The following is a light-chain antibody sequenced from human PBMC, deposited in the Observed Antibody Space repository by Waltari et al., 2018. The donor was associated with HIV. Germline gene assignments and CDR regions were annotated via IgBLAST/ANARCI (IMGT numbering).Light chain of an antibody. V-gene: IGLV1-44*01. Sequence: QFVLTQPPSASGTPGQWVTISCSGRSSRIDLNPVNWYQQRPGTAPKLLIYNNNQRPSGVPDRFSGSKSGTSASLAISGLQSEDEADYFCAAWDDRLSVVFGGGTKLTVL. J-gene: IGLJ3*02. CDR2: NNN. CDR3: AAWDDRLSVV. CDR1: SSRIDLNP.